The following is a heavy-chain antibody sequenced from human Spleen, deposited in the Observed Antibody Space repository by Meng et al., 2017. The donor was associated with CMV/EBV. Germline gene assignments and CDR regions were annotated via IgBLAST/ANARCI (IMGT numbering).Heavy chain of an antibody. D-gene: IGHD3-3*01. CDR1: GFTFSSYA. J-gene: IGHJ6*02. CDR3: ARDREYDFPGYGMDV. CDR2: ISYDGSNK. V-gene: IGHV3-30-3*01. Sequence: LSLTCAASGFTFSSYAMHWVRQAPGKGLEWVAVISYDGSNKYYADSVKGRFTISRDNSKNTLYLQMNSLRAEDTAVYYCARDREYDFPGYGMDVWGQGTTVTVSS.